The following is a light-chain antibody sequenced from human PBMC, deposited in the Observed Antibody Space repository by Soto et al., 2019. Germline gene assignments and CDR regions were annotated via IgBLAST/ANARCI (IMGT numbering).Light chain of an antibody. CDR2: EVR. J-gene: IGLJ1*01. V-gene: IGLV2-14*01. Sequence: QSALTQPPSVSGSPGQSIAISCTGTSSDVGGYTYVSWYQQLPGKAPKLLISEVRNRPSGASHRSSGSKSANTASLTISGLPAEDEDDYYCSSYRTRGPFVFGTGTKLTVL. CDR1: SSDVGGYTY. CDR3: SSYRTRGPFV.